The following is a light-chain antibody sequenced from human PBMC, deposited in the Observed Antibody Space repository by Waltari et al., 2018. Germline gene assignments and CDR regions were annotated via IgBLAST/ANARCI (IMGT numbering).Light chain of an antibody. CDR1: QGISSS. V-gene: IGKV1-9*01. CDR3: QQLNSYPLT. Sequence: IQLTQSPSFLPASVGDRVNITCRASQGISSSLAWYHQEPGKAPKLLIYAASALQIGVPSRFSGSGSGTDFTLTISSLQPEDFATYYCQQLNSYPLTFGGGTKVEIK. CDR2: AAS. J-gene: IGKJ4*01.